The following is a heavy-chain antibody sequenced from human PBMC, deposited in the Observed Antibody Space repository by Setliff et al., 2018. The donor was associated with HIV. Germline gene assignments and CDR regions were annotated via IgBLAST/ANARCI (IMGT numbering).Heavy chain of an antibody. V-gene: IGHV4-61*02. CDR2: IYNSGST. J-gene: IGHJ2*01. CDR3: ARGPPRWGEAISRYFDL. D-gene: IGHD7-27*01. CDR1: GGSISSDLFY. Sequence: SETLSLTCTVSGGSISSDLFYWSWIRQPAGKGLEWIGRIYNSGSTNFSPSLRGRVTISVDTSTNQFSLKLSSVTAADTAVYCCARGPPRWGEAISRYFDLWGRGTLVTVSS.